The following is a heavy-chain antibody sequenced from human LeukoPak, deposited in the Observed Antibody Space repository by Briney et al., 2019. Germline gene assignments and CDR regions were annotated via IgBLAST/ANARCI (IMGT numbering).Heavy chain of an antibody. D-gene: IGHD2-15*01. J-gene: IGHJ4*02. Sequence: GGSLRLSCAASGFTFSSYAMHWVRQAPAKGLEWVAVISYDGSNKYYADSVKGRFTISRDNSKNTLYLQMNSLRAEDTAVYYCARGVVVAATPDYWGQGTLVTVSS. CDR3: ARGVVVAATPDY. CDR1: GFTFSSYA. V-gene: IGHV3-30*04. CDR2: ISYDGSNK.